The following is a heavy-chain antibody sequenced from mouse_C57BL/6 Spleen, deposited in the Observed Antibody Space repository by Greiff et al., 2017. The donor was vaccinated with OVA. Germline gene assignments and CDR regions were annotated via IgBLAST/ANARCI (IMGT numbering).Heavy chain of an antibody. D-gene: IGHD2-4*01. CDR1: GFTFTDYY. V-gene: IGHV7-3*01. CDR3: ARYIVSGYDYDTYYFDY. J-gene: IGHJ2*01. Sequence: EVHLVESGGGLVQPGGSLSLSCAASGFTFTDYYMSWVRQPPGKALEWLGFIRNKANGYTTEYSASVQGRFTISRDNSQSILYLQRNALRAEDSATYYCARYIVSGYDYDTYYFDYWGQGTTLTVSS. CDR2: IRNKANGYTT.